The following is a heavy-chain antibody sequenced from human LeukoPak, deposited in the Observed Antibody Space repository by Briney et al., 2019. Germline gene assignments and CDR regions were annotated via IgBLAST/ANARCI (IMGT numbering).Heavy chain of an antibody. D-gene: IGHD6-13*01. CDR1: GYTFTSYD. V-gene: IGHV1-8*03. Sequence: GASVKVSCKASGYTFTSYDINWGREAPGQGLEWMGWMNPNSGNTGYAQKCQGRVTITRNTSISTAYMELSSLRSEDTAVYYCARGLDRYSSSWYLDAFDIWGQGTMVTVSS. CDR3: ARGLDRYSSSWYLDAFDI. J-gene: IGHJ3*02. CDR2: MNPNSGNT.